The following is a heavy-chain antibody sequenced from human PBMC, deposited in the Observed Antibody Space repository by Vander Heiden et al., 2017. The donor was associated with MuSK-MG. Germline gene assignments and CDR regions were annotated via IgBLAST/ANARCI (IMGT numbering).Heavy chain of an antibody. V-gene: IGHV3-11*04. CDR1: GFPFSDFY. CDR2: ISSSGSTI. J-gene: IGHJ4*02. CDR3: ARDHWRGSSSWSIDDY. D-gene: IGHD6-13*01. Sequence: QVQLVESGGGLVKPGGSLRLSGAASGFPFSDFYMSWIRQDPGKGLEWVSYISSSGSTIYYADSVKGRFTISRDNAKNSLYLQMNSLRDEDTAVYYCARDHWRGSSSWSIDDYWGQGNLVTVSS.